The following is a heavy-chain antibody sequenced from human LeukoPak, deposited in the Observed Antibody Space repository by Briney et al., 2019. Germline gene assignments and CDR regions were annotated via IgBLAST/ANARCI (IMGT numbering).Heavy chain of an antibody. CDR3: ARKKYYYDTSTYGWFDP. V-gene: IGHV3-7*01. D-gene: IGHD3-22*01. Sequence: PGGSLRLSCAASGFTFSTYWMTWVRQAPGKGLEWVANINQNGSETYYVDSVKGRFTISRDNAKNSLYLQMSSLRVEDTAVYYCARKKYYYDTSTYGWFDPWGQGISVTVSS. CDR1: GFTFSTYW. J-gene: IGHJ5*02. CDR2: INQNGSET.